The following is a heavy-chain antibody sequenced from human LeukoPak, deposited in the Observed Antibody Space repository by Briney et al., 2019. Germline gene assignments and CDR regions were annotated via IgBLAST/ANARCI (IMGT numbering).Heavy chain of an antibody. CDR2: ISYDGSNK. Sequence: GGSLRLSCAASGFTFSSYGVHWVRQAPGKGLEWVAVISYDGSNKYYADSVKGRFTISRDNSKNTLYLQMNSLRAEDTAVYYRAILGPRNYDILTGYYTPFFDYWGQGTLVTVSS. V-gene: IGHV3-30*03. CDR1: GFTFSSYG. J-gene: IGHJ4*02. CDR3: AILGPRNYDILTGYYTPFFDY. D-gene: IGHD3-9*01.